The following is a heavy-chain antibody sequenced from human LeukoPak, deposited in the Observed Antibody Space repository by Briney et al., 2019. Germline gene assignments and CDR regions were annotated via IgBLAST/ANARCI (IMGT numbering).Heavy chain of an antibody. CDR2: ISSSSTYI. CDR1: GFTFSSYS. Sequence: GGSLRLSCAASGFTFSSYSMNWVRQAPGKGLEWVSSISSSSTYIYYADSVKGRFTISRDNAKNSLYLQMNSLRAEGTAVYYCAKSPGGYFDLWGRGTLVTVSS. J-gene: IGHJ2*01. V-gene: IGHV3-21*01. D-gene: IGHD3-10*01. CDR3: AKSPGGYFDL.